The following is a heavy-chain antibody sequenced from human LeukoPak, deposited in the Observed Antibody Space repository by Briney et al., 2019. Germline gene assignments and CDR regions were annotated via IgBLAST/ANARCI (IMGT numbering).Heavy chain of an antibody. CDR2: IDPSASQT. J-gene: IGHJ2*01. CDR1: GYTFINYW. D-gene: IGHD1-14*01. V-gene: IGHV5-10-1*01. Sequence: RGESLKISCEASGYTFINYWINWVRQMPGGGLEWMGRIDPSASQTNYNPSFRGHVTVSADTSISTAYLQLSSLKASDTAIYYCARRNREKAISLDLWGRGTVVTVSS. CDR3: ARRNREKAISLDL.